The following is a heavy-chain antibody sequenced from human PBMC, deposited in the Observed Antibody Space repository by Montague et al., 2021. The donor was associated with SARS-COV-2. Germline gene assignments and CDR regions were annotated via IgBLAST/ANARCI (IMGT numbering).Heavy chain of an antibody. Sequence: TLSLTCTVSGGSISSYYWSWIRPPPGKGLEWIGYIYYTGSVNYNPSLKSRVTISVDTSKNQFSLKLSSVTAADTAVYYCARGSGDYWGQGTLVTVSS. J-gene: IGHJ4*02. CDR1: GGSISSYY. D-gene: IGHD7-27*01. CDR2: IYYTGSV. V-gene: IGHV4-59*01. CDR3: ARGSGDY.